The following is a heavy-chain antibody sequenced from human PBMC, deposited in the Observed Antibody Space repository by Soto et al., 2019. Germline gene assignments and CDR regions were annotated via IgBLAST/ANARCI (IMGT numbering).Heavy chain of an antibody. D-gene: IGHD6-6*01. V-gene: IGHV3-33*01. J-gene: IGHJ4*02. CDR1: GFTFSSYG. CDR2: IWYDGSNK. CDR3: ARDFELTYSSSPKPIDDY. Sequence: PGGSLRLSCAASGFTFSSYGMHWVRQAPGKGLEWVAVIWYDGSNKYYADSVKGRFTISRDNSKNTLYLQMNSLRAEDTAVYYCARDFELTYSSSPKPIDDYWGQGTLVTVSS.